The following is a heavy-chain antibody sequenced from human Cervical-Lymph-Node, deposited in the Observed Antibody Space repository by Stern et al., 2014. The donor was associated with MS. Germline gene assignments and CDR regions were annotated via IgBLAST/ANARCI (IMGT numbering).Heavy chain of an antibody. D-gene: IGHD2-15*01. CDR2: INPNSGGT. V-gene: IGHV1-2*02. Sequence: QVQLVESGTEVKKPGASVKVSCKASGYTFTGYYIHWVRQAPGQGLDWMGWINPNSGGTNYAQKFQGRVTMTSDTSISTASMELSSLSPDDTAIYYCARVGCNGGSCSYTWFDPWGQGTLVTVTS. J-gene: IGHJ5*02. CDR3: ARVGCNGGSCSYTWFDP. CDR1: GYTFTGYY.